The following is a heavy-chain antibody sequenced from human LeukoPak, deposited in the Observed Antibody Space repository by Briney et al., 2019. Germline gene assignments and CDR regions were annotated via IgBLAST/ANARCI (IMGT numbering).Heavy chain of an antibody. J-gene: IGHJ6*02. CDR2: INHSGST. D-gene: IGHD4/OR15-4a*01. CDR3: ARGRLWGYYYYGMDV. CDR1: GGSFSGYY. Sequence: SETLSLTCAVYGGSFSGYYWSWIRQPPGKGLEWIGEINHSGSTNYNPSLKSRVTISVDTSKNQFSLKLSSVTAADTAVYYCARGRLWGYYYYGMDVWGQGTTVAVSS. V-gene: IGHV4-34*01.